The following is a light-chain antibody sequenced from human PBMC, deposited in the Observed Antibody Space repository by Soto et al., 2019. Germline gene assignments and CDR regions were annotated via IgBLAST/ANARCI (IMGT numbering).Light chain of an antibody. CDR3: QNHGTT. CDR1: QSVTNSE. J-gene: IGKJ1*01. Sequence: FVLTQSPGNLSLSPGERVTLSCKVSQSVTNSELAWYQQKPGQAPRLLIYAASSRATGIPDRFSGGGSGTDFTLTISRLEPEDSAVYYCQNHGTTFGQGTKVDTK. CDR2: AAS. V-gene: IGKV3-20*01.